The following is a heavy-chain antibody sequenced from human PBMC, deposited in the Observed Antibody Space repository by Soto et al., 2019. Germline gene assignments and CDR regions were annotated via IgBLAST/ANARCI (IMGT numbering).Heavy chain of an antibody. CDR3: ARDVAAAGYHDAFDI. Sequence: GPLRLSCAASGFTFRRYSMNWVRPAPGKGLEWVSSISSSSSYIYYADSVKGRFTISRDNAKNSLYLQMNSLRSDDTAVYYCARDVAAAGYHDAFDIWGQGTMVTVSS. J-gene: IGHJ3*02. CDR2: ISSSSSYI. D-gene: IGHD6-13*01. CDR1: GFTFRRYS. V-gene: IGHV3-21*04.